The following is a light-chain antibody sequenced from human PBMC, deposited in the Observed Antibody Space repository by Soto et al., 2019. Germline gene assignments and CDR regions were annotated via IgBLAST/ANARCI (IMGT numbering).Light chain of an antibody. CDR3: QQRSNWPPT. J-gene: IGKJ3*01. Sequence: ETVLTQSPGSLSLSPGEGATLSCTASQSISGRYLAWYQQRPGQAPRLLIYGASNRATGIPARFSGSGSGTDFTLTISSLEPEDFAVYYCQQRSNWPPTFGPGTKVDIK. V-gene: IGKV3-11*01. CDR2: GAS. CDR1: QSISGRY.